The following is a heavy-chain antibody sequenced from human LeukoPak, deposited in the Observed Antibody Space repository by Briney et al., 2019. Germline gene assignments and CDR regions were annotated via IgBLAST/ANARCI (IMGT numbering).Heavy chain of an antibody. CDR2: TSSSDDGT. CDR1: GFPLSDYA. J-gene: IGHJ4*02. CDR3: AKSSEAAVSLEGDY. D-gene: IGHD2-15*01. Sequence: GGSLRLSCVASGFPLSDYAMSWVRQVPGKGLEWVSATSSSDDGTYYADSVRGRFTISRDNSKNTLYLQMNSLRAEDTAVYYCAKSSEAAVSLEGDYWGQGTLVTVSS. V-gene: IGHV3-23*01.